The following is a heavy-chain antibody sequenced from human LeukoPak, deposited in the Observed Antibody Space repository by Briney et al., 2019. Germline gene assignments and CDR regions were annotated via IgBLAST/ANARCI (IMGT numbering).Heavy chain of an antibody. D-gene: IGHD4-17*01. Sequence: ASVKVSCKASGYTFTSYDINWVRQATGQGLEWMGWMNPNSGNTGYAQKFQGRVTMTRDTSTSTVYMELSSLRSEDTAVYYCARDGRTTVYDYWGQGTLVTVSS. CDR1: GYTFTSYD. V-gene: IGHV1-8*01. J-gene: IGHJ4*02. CDR3: ARDGRTTVYDY. CDR2: MNPNSGNT.